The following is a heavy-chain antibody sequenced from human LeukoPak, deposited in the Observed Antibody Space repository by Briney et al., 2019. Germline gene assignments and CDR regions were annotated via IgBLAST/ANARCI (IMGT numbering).Heavy chain of an antibody. V-gene: IGHV5-51*01. CDR2: IHPADSDT. D-gene: IGHD2-15*01. Sequence: GESLKISCKGSGYTFTSYWIGWVRQMPGKGLEWMGIIHPADSDTRYGPSFQGQVTISVDKSTSTAYLQWSSLKASDTAIYYCARRVVVAATSKSYYYYYYMDVWGKGTTVTVSS. J-gene: IGHJ6*03. CDR3: ARRVVVAATSKSYYYYYYMDV. CDR1: GYTFTSYW.